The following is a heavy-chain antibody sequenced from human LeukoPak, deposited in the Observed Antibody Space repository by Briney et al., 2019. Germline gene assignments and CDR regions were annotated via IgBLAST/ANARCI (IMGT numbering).Heavy chain of an antibody. J-gene: IGHJ3*01. CDR2: SNLDHGET. Sequence: GASVKVSCKVSGYTLAELSIHWVQQAPGKGLEWMGGSNLDHGETVYAPNFQGRVTMTEETSTGTAYMEVSSLRSDDTAVYYCATEGKKQLLQGDAFDVWGQGTMISVSS. CDR3: ATEGKKQLLQGDAFDV. D-gene: IGHD2-2*01. V-gene: IGHV1-24*01. CDR1: GYTLAELS.